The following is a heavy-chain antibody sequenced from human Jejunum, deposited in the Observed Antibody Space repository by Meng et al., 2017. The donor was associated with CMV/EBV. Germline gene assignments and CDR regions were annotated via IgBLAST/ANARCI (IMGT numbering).Heavy chain of an antibody. CDR2: ISWAGDTT. CDR1: GFTFDDDT. J-gene: IGHJ3*01. Sequence: GFTFDDDTMHWVRQAPGKGLEWVSLISWAGDTTYYADSVKGRFTISRDNSKNSLYLQMKSLKTEDTALYYCAKGLSYGDYVSAFDLWGQGTMVTVSS. CDR3: AKGLSYGDYVSAFDL. V-gene: IGHV3-43*01. D-gene: IGHD4-17*01.